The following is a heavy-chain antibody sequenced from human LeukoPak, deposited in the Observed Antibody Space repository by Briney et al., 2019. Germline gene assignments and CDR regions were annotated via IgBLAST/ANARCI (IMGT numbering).Heavy chain of an antibody. V-gene: IGHV4-39*07. CDR3: AREGAGIVAVPAAHTAFDI. CDR1: GGSISSSSYY. J-gene: IGHJ3*02. D-gene: IGHD2-2*01. CDR2: IYYSGST. Sequence: SETLSLTCTVSGGSISSSSYYWGWIRQPPGKGLEWIGSIYYSGSTYYNPSLKSRVTISVDTSKNQFSLKLSSVTAADTAVYYCAREGAGIVAVPAAHTAFDIWGQGTMVTVSS.